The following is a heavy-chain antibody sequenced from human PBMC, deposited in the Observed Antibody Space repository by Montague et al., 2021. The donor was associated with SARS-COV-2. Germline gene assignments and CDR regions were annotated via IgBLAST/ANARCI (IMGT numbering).Heavy chain of an antibody. CDR3: ARAKRITIFGVVNEIDY. Sequence: TLSLTCTVSGGSISSGGYYWSWIRQHPGKGLEWIGYIYYSGSTYYNPSLKSRVTISVDTSKNQFSLKLSSVTAADTAVYYCARAKRITIFGVVNEIDYWGQGTLVTVSP. V-gene: IGHV4-31*03. CDR1: GGSISSGGYY. CDR2: IYYSGST. D-gene: IGHD3-3*01. J-gene: IGHJ4*02.